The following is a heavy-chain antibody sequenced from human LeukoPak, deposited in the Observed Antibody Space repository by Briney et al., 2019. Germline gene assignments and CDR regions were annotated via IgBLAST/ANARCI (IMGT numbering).Heavy chain of an antibody. V-gene: IGHV4-34*01. J-gene: IGHJ4*02. Sequence: ASETLSLTCAVYGGSFSGYYWTWIRQPPGKGLEWIGEINHSGSTTYKPSLKSRVTISVDTSKNHFSLRLTSVTAADTAVYYCARGPCSTSCHXXXYFDYWGQGTLVTVSS. CDR2: INHSGST. D-gene: IGHD2-2*01. CDR1: GGSFSGYY. CDR3: ARGPCSTSCHXXXYFDY.